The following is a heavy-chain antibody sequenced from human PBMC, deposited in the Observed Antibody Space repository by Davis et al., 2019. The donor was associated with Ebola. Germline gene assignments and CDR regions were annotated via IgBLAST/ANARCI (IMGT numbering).Heavy chain of an antibody. CDR1: GFTFSSYW. J-gene: IGHJ3*02. D-gene: IGHD1-14*01. CDR3: ARGRGKPEETDDAFDI. Sequence: PGGSLRLSCAASGFTFSSYWMSWVRQAPGKGLEWVANIKQDGSEKYYVDSVKGRFTISRDNSKNTLYLQMNSLRAEDTAVYYCARGRGKPEETDDAFDIWGQGTMVTVSS. V-gene: IGHV3-7*01. CDR2: IKQDGSEK.